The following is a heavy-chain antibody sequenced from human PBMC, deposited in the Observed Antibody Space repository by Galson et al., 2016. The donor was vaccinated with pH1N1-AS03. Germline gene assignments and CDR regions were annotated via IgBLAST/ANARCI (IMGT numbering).Heavy chain of an antibody. CDR1: GYTFTTYD. J-gene: IGHJ5*02. CDR3: ARGVVDCSGPACSGTLRFDP. Sequence: SVKVSCKASGYTFTTYDINWVRQAPGQGLEWMGWMNPDSGNTGYAPSFQGRVTITRDTSISTAYMELSSLRSEDTAVDYCARGVVDCSGPACSGTLRFDPWGQGTLVTVSS. V-gene: IGHV1-8*03. D-gene: IGHD2-15*01. CDR2: MNPDSGNT.